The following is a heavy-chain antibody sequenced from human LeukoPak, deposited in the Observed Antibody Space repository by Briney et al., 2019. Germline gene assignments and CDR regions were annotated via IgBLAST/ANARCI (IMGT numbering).Heavy chain of an antibody. CDR1: GGSFSGYY. Sequence: SSETLSLTCAVYGGSFSGYYWSWIRQPPGKGLEWIGEINHSGSTNYNPSLKSRVTISVDTSKNQFSLKLSSVTAADTAVYYCARGRVDYVWGSYRVFDYWGQGTLVTVSS. D-gene: IGHD3-16*02. J-gene: IGHJ4*02. V-gene: IGHV4-34*01. CDR2: INHSGST. CDR3: ARGRVDYVWGSYRVFDY.